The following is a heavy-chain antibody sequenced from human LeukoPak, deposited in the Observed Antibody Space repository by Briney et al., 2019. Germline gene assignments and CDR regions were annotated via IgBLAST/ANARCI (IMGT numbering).Heavy chain of an antibody. J-gene: IGHJ2*01. CDR3: ARAVAGLRWYFDL. CDR2: IIPIFGTA. D-gene: IGHD6-19*01. CDR1: GYTFTSYA. Sequence: GASVKVSCTASGYTFTSYAISWVRQAPGQGLEWMGGIIPIFGTANYAQKFQGRVTITADESTSTAYMELSSLRSEDTAVYYCARAVAGLRWYFDLWGRGTLVTVSS. V-gene: IGHV1-69*13.